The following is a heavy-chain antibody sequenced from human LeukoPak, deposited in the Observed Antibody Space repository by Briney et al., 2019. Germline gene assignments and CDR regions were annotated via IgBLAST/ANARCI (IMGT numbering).Heavy chain of an antibody. D-gene: IGHD3-9*01. V-gene: IGHV3-30*04. J-gene: IGHJ4*02. CDR1: GFTFSSYV. CDR2: ISYDGSNE. CDR3: ANGPHYQILTGFYKVRSHLDY. Sequence: GRSLRLSCAASGFTFSSYVMHWVRQAPGKGLEWVAIISYDGSNEYYADSVKGRFTISRDNSKNTLYLQMNSLRAADTAIYYCANGPHYQILTGFYKVRSHLDYWGQGTLVTASS.